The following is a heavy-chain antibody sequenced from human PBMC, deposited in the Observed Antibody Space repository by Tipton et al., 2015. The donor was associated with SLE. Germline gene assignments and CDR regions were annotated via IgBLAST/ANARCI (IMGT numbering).Heavy chain of an antibody. D-gene: IGHD1-26*01. V-gene: IGHV3-48*01. Sequence: LVQSGGGLVQPGGSLRLSCTASGFSFSAYTMHWVRQAPGKGLEWVSYISSSSSTIYYADSVKGRFIISRDNSKNTLYLQMNSLRAEDTAVYYCAKDSYSGTTGDAFDIWDQGTMVTVSS. CDR1: GFSFSAYT. CDR3: AKDSYSGTTGDAFDI. J-gene: IGHJ3*02. CDR2: ISSSSSTI.